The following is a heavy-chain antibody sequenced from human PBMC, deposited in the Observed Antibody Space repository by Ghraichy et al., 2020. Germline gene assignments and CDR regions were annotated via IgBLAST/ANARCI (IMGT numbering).Heavy chain of an antibody. CDR1: GYTFTTYA. Sequence: ASVKVSCKASGYTFTTYAINWERQAPGQVLEWVGRISAYNGNTNYAQKVQDRVTMTTDTSTNTAYMELRGLRSDDTATYYCAREGDSGAYYPFVYWGQGTLVTASS. D-gene: IGHD3-22*01. V-gene: IGHV1-18*01. CDR2: ISAYNGNT. J-gene: IGHJ4*02. CDR3: AREGDSGAYYPFVY.